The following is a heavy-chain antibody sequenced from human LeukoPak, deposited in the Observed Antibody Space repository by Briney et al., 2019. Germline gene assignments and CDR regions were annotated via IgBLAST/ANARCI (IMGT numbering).Heavy chain of an antibody. CDR3: ARADTSWDPSDAFDI. CDR1: GFTFSSYW. V-gene: IGHV3-7*01. Sequence: GGSLRLSCAASGFTFSSYWVSWVRQAPGKGLEWVANIKQDGSEKYYVDSVKGRFTISRDNAKNSLYLQMNSLRAEDTAVYYCARADTSWDPSDAFDIWGQGTMVTVSS. D-gene: IGHD2-2*01. J-gene: IGHJ3*02. CDR2: IKQDGSEK.